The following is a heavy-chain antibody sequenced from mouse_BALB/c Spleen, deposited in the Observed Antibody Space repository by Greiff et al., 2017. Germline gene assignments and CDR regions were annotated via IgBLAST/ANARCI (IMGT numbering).Heavy chain of an antibody. CDR2: IDPFNGGT. CDR3: ARRYYGNYGAMDY. Sequence: EVQLQQSGPELMKPGASVKISCKASGYSFTSYYMHWVKQSHGKSLEWIGYIDPFNGGTSYNQKFKGKATLTVDKSSSTAYMHLSSLTSEDSAVYYCARRYYGNYGAMDYWGQGTSVTVSS. V-gene: IGHV1S135*01. CDR1: GYSFTSYY. J-gene: IGHJ4*01. D-gene: IGHD2-1*01.